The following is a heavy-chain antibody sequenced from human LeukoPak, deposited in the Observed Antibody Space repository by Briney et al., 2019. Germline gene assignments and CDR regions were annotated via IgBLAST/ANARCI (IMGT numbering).Heavy chain of an antibody. J-gene: IGHJ4*02. CDR3: ASGRSRERWPQPGR. V-gene: IGHV1-69*05. CDR2: IIPSFGTA. D-gene: IGHD5-24*01. CDR1: GGPLCSYG. Sequence: SVKVSRKDSGGPLCSYGLRWVRQAPGKGLEGVGGIIPSFGTANYSEKFQDRVTITTDESTSTAYMELSSLRSEDTAVYYCASGRSRERWPQPGRWCQGTLVTVSS.